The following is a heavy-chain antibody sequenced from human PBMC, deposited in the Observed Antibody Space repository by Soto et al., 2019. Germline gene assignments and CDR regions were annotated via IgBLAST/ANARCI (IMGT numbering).Heavy chain of an antibody. CDR1: GFTFSSYS. CDR3: AKDRMPIWVSYFDY. D-gene: IGHD2-2*01. Sequence: GGSLRLSCAASGFTFSSYSMSWVRQAPGKGLEWVSAISGSGGSTYYADSVKGWFTISRDNSKNTLYLQMNTLRAEDTAVYYCAKDRMPIWVSYFDYWGQGTLVTVSS. J-gene: IGHJ4*02. V-gene: IGHV3-23*01. CDR2: ISGSGGST.